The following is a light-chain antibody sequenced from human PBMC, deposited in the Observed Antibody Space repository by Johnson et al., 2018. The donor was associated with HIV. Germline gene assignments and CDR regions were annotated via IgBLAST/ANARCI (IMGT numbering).Light chain of an antibody. CDR2: DNY. CDR1: SSNIGNIF. CDR3: GTWDSSLSAGIDV. Sequence: QSVLTQPPSVSAAPGQKVTISCSGSSSNIGNIFVSWYQHLPGTAPKLLIYDNYKRPSGIPDRFSGSKSGTSATLGITGLQTGDEADYYCGTWDSSLSAGIDVFGTGTKFTVL. V-gene: IGLV1-51*01. J-gene: IGLJ1*01.